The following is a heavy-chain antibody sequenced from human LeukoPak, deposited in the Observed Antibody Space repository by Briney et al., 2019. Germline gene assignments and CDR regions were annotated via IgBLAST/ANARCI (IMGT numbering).Heavy chain of an antibody. Sequence: ASVKVSCKASGYTFTIYYMHWVRQAPGQGLEWMGIINPSGGSTSYAQKFQGRVTMTRDTSTSTVYMELSSLRSEDTAVYYCARDQRKHSMIVVVIKWVFDAFDIWGQGTMVTVSS. CDR1: GYTFTIYY. D-gene: IGHD3-22*01. CDR2: INPSGGST. J-gene: IGHJ3*02. CDR3: ARDQRKHSMIVVVIKWVFDAFDI. V-gene: IGHV1-46*01.